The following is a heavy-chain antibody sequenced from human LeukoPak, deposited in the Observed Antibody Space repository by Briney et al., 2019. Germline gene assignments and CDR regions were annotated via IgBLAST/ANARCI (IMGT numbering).Heavy chain of an antibody. CDR2: ISATGAKT. J-gene: IGHJ6*04. CDR3: AKDRDGDFHFYLDV. Sequence: PGGSLRLSCEASGFTFSVYAMSWIRQAPGKGLEWVSLISATGAKTSYADSVKGLFTISRDNSRNMVFLQMHSLRAEDTAVYYCAKDRDGDFHFYLDVWGKGTTVSVSS. CDR1: GFTFSVYA. D-gene: IGHD4-17*01. V-gene: IGHV3-23*01.